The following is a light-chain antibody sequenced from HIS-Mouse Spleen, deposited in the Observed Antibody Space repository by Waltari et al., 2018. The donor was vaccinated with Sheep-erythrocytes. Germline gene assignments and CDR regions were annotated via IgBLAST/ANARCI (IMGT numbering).Light chain of an antibody. V-gene: IGKV1-12*01. CDR1: QGIRSW. Sequence: DLQLTQSPSSVSASVGDRVTITCRASQGIRSWLAWYQQKPGKAPKLLIDAASSLQSGVPSRFSGSGSGTDFTLTISSLQPEDFATYYCQQANSFPITFGQGTRLEIK. J-gene: IGKJ5*01. CDR3: QQANSFPIT. CDR2: AAS.